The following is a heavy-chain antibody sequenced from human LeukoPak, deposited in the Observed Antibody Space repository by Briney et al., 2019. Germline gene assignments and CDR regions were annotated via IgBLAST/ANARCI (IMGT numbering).Heavy chain of an antibody. CDR2: IIPILGIA. V-gene: IGHV1-69*04. J-gene: IGHJ4*02. Sequence: SVKVSCKASGGTFSSYAISWVRQAPGQGLEWMGRIIPILGIANYAQKFQGRVTITADKSTSTAYMELSSLRSEDTAVYYCARSTSWYAYFDYWGQGTLVTVSS. CDR1: GGTFSSYA. CDR3: ARSTSWYAYFDY. D-gene: IGHD6-13*01.